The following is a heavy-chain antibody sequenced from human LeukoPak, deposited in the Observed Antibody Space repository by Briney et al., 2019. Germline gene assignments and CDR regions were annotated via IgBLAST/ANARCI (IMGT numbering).Heavy chain of an antibody. D-gene: IGHD1-26*01. Sequence: GGSLRLSCAASGFTFSSYAMSWVRQAPGKGLEWVSAISGSGGNTYYADSVKGRFTISRDNSKNTLFLQMNTVRAEDTALYYCAKHSGSYFIYYIDSWGQGTLVTVSS. CDR2: ISGSGGNT. CDR1: GFTFSSYA. CDR3: AKHSGSYFIYYIDS. J-gene: IGHJ4*02. V-gene: IGHV3-23*01.